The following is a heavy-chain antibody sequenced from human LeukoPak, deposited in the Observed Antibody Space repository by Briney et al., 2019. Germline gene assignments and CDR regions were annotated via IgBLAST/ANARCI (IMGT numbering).Heavy chain of an antibody. V-gene: IGHV1-69*05. Sequence: SVKVSCKASGGTFSSYAISWVRQAPGQGLEWMGGIIPIFGTANYAQKFQGRVTITTDESTSTAYMELSSLRSEDTAVYYCARGGPIVVVPAAIPPFDYWGQGTLVTVSS. J-gene: IGHJ4*02. D-gene: IGHD2-2*01. CDR2: IIPIFGTA. CDR1: GGTFSSYA. CDR3: ARGGPIVVVPAAIPPFDY.